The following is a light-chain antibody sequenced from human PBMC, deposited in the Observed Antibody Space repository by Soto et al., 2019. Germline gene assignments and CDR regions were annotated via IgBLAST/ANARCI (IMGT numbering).Light chain of an antibody. J-gene: IGKJ5*01. CDR3: QHFNNYPT. V-gene: IGKV1D-13*01. Sequence: AIQLTQPPSSLSASVGDRVTITCRASQDISSALAWCQQKPGKAPKLLMNDASSLESGVPSRFSGSGSGADFTLTISSLQPEDFATYYCQHFNNYPTFGQGTRLEIK. CDR1: QDISSA. CDR2: DAS.